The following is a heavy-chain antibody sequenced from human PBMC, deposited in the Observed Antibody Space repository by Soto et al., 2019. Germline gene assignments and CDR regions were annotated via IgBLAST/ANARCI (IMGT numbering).Heavy chain of an antibody. CDR1: GGSISSYY. J-gene: IGHJ5*02. D-gene: IGHD2-2*01. Sequence: QVQLQESGPGLVKPSETLSLTCTVSGGSISSYYWSWIRQPPGKGLEWIGYIYYSGSTNYNPSLKSRVTISVDTSKNQCSLKLSSVTAADTAVYYCARDPYCSSTSCYGGWFDPWGQGTLVTVSS. V-gene: IGHV4-59*01. CDR3: ARDPYCSSTSCYGGWFDP. CDR2: IYYSGST.